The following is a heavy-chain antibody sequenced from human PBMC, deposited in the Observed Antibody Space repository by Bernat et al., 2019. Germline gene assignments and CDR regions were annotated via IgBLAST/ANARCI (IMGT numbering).Heavy chain of an antibody. D-gene: IGHD4-11*01. CDR1: GYTFTGYY. CDR2: INPNGGGT. J-gene: IGHJ3*02. Sequence: QVQLVQSGAEVKKPGASVKVSCKASGYTFTGYYMHWMRQAPGQGLEWMGWINPNGGGTNYAQNFQDWVTMTRDTSISTVYMELSSLRADDAAVYYCARERDYPTGAVDIWGQGTMVTVSS. V-gene: IGHV1-2*04. CDR3: ARERDYPTGAVDI.